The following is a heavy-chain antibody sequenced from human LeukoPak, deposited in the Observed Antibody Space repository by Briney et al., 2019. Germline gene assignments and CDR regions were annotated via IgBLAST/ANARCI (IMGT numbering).Heavy chain of an antibody. J-gene: IGHJ4*02. V-gene: IGHV4-39*01. CDR2: IYYSGST. CDR3: ARHPQQWLDLGFDY. Sequence: SETLSLTCTVSGVSISSSSYYWGWIRQPPGKGLEWIGSIYYSGSTYYNPSLKSRVTISVDTSKNQFSLKLSSVTAADTAVYYCARHPQQWLDLGFDYWGQGTLATVSA. D-gene: IGHD6-19*01. CDR1: GVSISSSSYY.